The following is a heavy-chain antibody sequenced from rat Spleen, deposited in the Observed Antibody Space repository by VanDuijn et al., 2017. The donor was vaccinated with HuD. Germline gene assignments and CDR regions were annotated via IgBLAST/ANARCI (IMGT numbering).Heavy chain of an antibody. Sequence: EVQLVESDGGLVQPGRSLKLSCAASGFTFSDYYMAWVRQAPTKGLEWVATISYDGSSTYYRDSVKGRFTISRDNAKSTLYLQMDSLRSEDTATDYCARAGQDYFDYWGQGVMVTVSS. CDR1: GFTFSDYY. V-gene: IGHV5-29*01. CDR2: ISYDGSST. J-gene: IGHJ2*01. CDR3: ARAGQDYFDY.